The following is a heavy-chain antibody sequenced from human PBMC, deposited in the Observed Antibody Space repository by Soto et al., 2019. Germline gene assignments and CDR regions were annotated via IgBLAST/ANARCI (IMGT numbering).Heavy chain of an antibody. J-gene: IGHJ6*02. Sequence: ASVKVSCKASGYTFTSYDINWVRQATGQGLEWMGWMNPNSGNTGYAQKFQGRVTMTRNTSISTAYMELSSLRSEDTAVYYCARGPPFTIVGVVIIGTTYVMDCWGQGTKVTVSS. D-gene: IGHD3-3*01. CDR1: GYTFTSYD. V-gene: IGHV1-8*01. CDR3: ARGPPFTIVGVVIIGTTYVMDC. CDR2: MNPNSGNT.